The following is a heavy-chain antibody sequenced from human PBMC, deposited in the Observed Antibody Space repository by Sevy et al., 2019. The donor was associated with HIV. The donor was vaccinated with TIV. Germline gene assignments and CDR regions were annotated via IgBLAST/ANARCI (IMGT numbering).Heavy chain of an antibody. CDR1: GFIFSNYP. D-gene: IGHD3-9*01. CDR3: AKDHDNNWFDP. CDR2: ISAGGTTT. Sequence: GGSLRLSCAASGFIFSNYPMSWVRHSPGKGLEWVSDISAGGTTTYYADSVEGRFTISRDNSKNTLYLQMNSLRAEDTAIYFCAKDHDNNWFDPWGQGTLVTVSS. V-gene: IGHV3-23*01. J-gene: IGHJ5*02.